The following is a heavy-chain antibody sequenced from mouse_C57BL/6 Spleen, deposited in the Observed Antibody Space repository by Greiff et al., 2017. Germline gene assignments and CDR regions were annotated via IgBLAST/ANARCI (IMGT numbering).Heavy chain of an antibody. CDR2: ISDGGSYT. J-gene: IGHJ2*01. V-gene: IGHV5-4*03. CDR1: GFTFSSYA. Sequence: EVKVVESGGGLVKPGGSLKLSCAASGFTFSSYAMSWVRQTPEKRLEWVATISDGGSYTYYPDNVKGRFTISRDNAKNNLYLQMSHLKSEDTAMYYCARSVTLDYWGQGTTLTVSS. CDR3: ARSVTLDY. D-gene: IGHD2-12*01.